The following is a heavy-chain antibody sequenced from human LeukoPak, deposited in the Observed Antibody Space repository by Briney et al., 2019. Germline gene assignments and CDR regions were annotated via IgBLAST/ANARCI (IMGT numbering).Heavy chain of an antibody. Sequence: GGSLRLSCAASGFTFRSYGMHWVRQAPGKGLEWVAFIRYDGSNKYYADSVKGRFTISRDNSKNTLYLQMNSLRAEDTAVYYCAKDRGQLVPFDXWGQGXLVTV. CDR3: AKDRGQLVPFDX. J-gene: IGHJ4*02. CDR1: GFTFRSYG. D-gene: IGHD6-6*01. CDR2: IRYDGSNK. V-gene: IGHV3-30*02.